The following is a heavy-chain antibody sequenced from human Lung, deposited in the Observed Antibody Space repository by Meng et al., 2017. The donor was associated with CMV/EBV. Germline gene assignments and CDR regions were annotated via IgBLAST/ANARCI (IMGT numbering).Heavy chain of an antibody. CDR3: ARVVTALWGYYFDY. CDR2: IYHSGST. D-gene: IGHD2-21*02. J-gene: IGHJ4*02. Sequence: QGQRRESGPGLVKPLGTLSLTCAVSGGSISSSNWWSWVRQPPGKGLEWIGEIYHSGSTNYNPSLKSRVTISVDKSKNQFSLKLSSVTAADTAVYYCARVVTALWGYYFDYWGQGTLVTVSS. V-gene: IGHV4-4*02. CDR1: GGSISSSNW.